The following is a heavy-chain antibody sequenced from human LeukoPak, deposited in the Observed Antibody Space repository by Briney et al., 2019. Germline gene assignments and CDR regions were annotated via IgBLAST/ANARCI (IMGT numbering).Heavy chain of an antibody. J-gene: IGHJ4*02. CDR3: TRSAVSNSWPYYFDY. CDR1: GFTFSSNS. D-gene: IGHD6-6*01. V-gene: IGHV3-21*01. Sequence: GESLRLSCAASGFTFSSNSMNWVRQAPGKGLEWVSSIGSSSRYTFYADSLKGRFAISRDSAKNSMYLQMNSLRAEDTAVYYCTRSAVSNSWPYYFDYWGQGTLVTVSS. CDR2: IGSSSRYT.